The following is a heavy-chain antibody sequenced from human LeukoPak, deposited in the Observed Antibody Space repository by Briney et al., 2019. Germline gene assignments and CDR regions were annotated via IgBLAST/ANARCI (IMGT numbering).Heavy chain of an antibody. D-gene: IGHD3-22*01. Sequence: SETLSLTCTVSGGSTSSGNYYWGWIRQPPGKGLEWIGGISSSGNTYYNPSLKSRVTISVDTSKNQFSLKLSSVTAADTAVYYCARLLVGVITTHSGDCWGQGTLVTVSS. J-gene: IGHJ4*02. V-gene: IGHV4-39*01. CDR3: ARLLVGVITTHSGDC. CDR1: GGSTSSGNYY. CDR2: ISSSGNT.